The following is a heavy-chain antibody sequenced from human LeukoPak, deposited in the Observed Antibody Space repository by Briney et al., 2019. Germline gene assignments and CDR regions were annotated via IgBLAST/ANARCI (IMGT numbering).Heavy chain of an antibody. V-gene: IGHV3-23*01. CDR3: ARTGYFGNWFDP. J-gene: IGHJ5*02. CDR1: GFTFSSYA. Sequence: GRSLRLSCAASGFTFSSYAMHWVRQAPGKGLEWVSAISGSGGSTYYADSVKGRFTISRDNSKNTLYLQMNSLRAEDTAVYYCARTGYFGNWFDPWGQGTLVTVSS. D-gene: IGHD1-14*01. CDR2: ISGSGGST.